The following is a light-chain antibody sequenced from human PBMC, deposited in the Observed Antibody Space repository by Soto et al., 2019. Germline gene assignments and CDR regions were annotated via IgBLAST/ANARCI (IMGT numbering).Light chain of an antibody. V-gene: IGLV1-40*01. Sequence: QAVLTQPPSVSGAPGQRVTISCTGSSSNIGAGYDVHWYQQLPGTAPKLLIYGNSNRPSGVPDRFSGSKSGTSASLAITGLQDEDAADYYCQSYDSSLSHVVFGGGTKLTVL. CDR1: SSNIGAGYD. J-gene: IGLJ2*01. CDR2: GNS. CDR3: QSYDSSLSHVV.